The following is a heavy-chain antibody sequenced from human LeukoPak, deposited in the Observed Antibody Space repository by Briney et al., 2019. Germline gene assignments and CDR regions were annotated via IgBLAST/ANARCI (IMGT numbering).Heavy chain of an antibody. J-gene: IGHJ4*02. CDR3: AKRPPLSSGWPFNY. CDR2: ISGSGDNT. V-gene: IGHV3-23*01. Sequence: GGSLRLSCAASGSTFSTYAMNWVRQAPGKGLEWVSAISGSGDNTYYAESVKGRFTISRDNSKNTLYLQMNSLRAEDTAVYYCAKRPPLSSGWPFNYWGQGTLVTVSS. D-gene: IGHD6-19*01. CDR1: GSTFSTYA.